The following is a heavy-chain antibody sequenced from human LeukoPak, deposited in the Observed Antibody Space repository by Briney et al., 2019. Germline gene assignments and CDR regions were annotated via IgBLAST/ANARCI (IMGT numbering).Heavy chain of an antibody. D-gene: IGHD4-17*01. CDR2: IIPIFGTA. CDR3: ARNGEDVLPIDY. CDR1: GGTCSSYA. J-gene: IGHJ4*02. V-gene: IGHV1-69*05. Sequence: ASVKVSCKASGGTCSSYAISWVRQAPGQGLEWMGRIIPIFGTANYAQKFQGRVTITTDESTSTAYMELSSLRSEDTAVYYCARNGEDVLPIDYWGQGTLVTVSS.